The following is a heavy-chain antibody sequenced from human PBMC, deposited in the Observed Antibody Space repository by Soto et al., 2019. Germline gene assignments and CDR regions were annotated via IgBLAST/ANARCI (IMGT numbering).Heavy chain of an antibody. V-gene: IGHV1-46*03. CDR3: VRDGAATTTGFDY. CDR1: GNTFTSYQ. Sequence: QVQLVQSGAEVKEPGGSVKVSCKASGNTFTSYQMYWVRQAPGHGLEWMGRINPSDGSTDYAQKFQGKVTITRDTSASTVYMELSSLRSEDTAVYYCVRDGAATTTGFDYWGLGTLVTVSS. D-gene: IGHD6-25*01. J-gene: IGHJ4*02. CDR2: INPSDGST.